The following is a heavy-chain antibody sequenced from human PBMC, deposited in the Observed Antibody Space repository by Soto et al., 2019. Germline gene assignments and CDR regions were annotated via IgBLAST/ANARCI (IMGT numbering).Heavy chain of an antibody. J-gene: IGHJ4*02. V-gene: IGHV1-69*13. CDR2: IIPIFGTA. D-gene: IGHD2-2*02. CDR1: GGTFSSYA. CDR3: ARGVRGYCSSTSCYTHLGY. Sequence: SVKVSCKASGGTFSSYAISWVRQAPGQGLEWMGGIIPIFGTANYAQKFQGRVTITADEPTSTAYMELSSLRSEDTAVYYCARGVRGYCSSTSCYTHLGYWGQGTLVTVSS.